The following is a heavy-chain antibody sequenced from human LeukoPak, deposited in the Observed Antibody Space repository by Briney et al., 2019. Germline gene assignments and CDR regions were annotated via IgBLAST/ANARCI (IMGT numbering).Heavy chain of an antibody. J-gene: IGHJ4*02. CDR3: ASEYCSSTSCFKYFDC. CDR1: GFTFSSYA. Sequence: GRSLRLSCAASGFTFSSYAMHWVRQAPGKGLEWVAVISYDGSNKYYADSVKGRFTISRDNSKNTLYLQMNSLRAEDTAVYYCASEYCSSTSCFKYFDCWGQGTLVTVSS. D-gene: IGHD2-2*01. CDR2: ISYDGSNK. V-gene: IGHV3-30*01.